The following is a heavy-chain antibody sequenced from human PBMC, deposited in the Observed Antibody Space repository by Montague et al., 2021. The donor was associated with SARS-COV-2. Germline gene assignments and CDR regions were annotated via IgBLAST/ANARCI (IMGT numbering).Heavy chain of an antibody. CDR3: ARLSSDIGGYFWFDP. CDR1: GGSFSGYY. D-gene: IGHD1-26*01. V-gene: IGHV4-34*01. Sequence: SETLSLTCAVYGGSFSGYYWSWIRQPPGKGLEWIGEINHSGSTNYNPSLKSRVTISVDTSKNQFPLKLSSVTAADTAVYYCARLSSDIGGYFWFDPWGQGTLVSGSS. CDR2: INHSGST. J-gene: IGHJ5*02.